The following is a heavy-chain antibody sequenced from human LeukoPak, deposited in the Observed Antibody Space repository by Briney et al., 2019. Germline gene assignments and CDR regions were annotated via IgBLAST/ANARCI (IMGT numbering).Heavy chain of an antibody. CDR1: GFTFSSYG. D-gene: IGHD6-19*01. J-gene: IGHJ4*02. V-gene: IGHV3-33*01. CDR2: IWYDGSNK. CDR3: ARGSSGRGTLIDY. Sequence: GRSLRLSCAASGFTFSSYGMHWVRQAPGKGLEWVAVIWYDGSNKYYADSVKGRFTISRDNSKNTLYLQMNSLRAEDTAVYYCARGSSGRGTLIDYWGQGTLVTVSS.